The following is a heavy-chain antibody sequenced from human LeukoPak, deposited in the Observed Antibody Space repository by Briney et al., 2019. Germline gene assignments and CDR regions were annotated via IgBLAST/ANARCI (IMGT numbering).Heavy chain of an antibody. V-gene: IGHV3-7*01. D-gene: IGHD5-12*01. CDR3: ARESGSGYDNWFDP. CDR2: IKQDGSEK. J-gene: IGHJ5*02. CDR1: GFMFSSRDW. Sequence: GGSLRLPCVASGFMFSSRDWMTWVRQAPGKGLEWVANIKQDGSEKNYVDSVKGRFTISRDNSKNTLYLQMNSLRAEDTAVYYCARESGSGYDNWFDPWGQGTLVTVSS.